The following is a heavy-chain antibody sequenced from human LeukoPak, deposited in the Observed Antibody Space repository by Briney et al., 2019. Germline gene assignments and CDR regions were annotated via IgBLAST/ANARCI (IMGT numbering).Heavy chain of an antibody. CDR2: INPSGGST. D-gene: IGHD3-10*01. Sequence: ASVTVSCTASGYTFTSYYMHWVRQAPGQGLEWMGIINPSGGSTSYAQKFQGRVTMTRDTSTSTVYMELSSLRSEDTAVYYCARGPAMVRGVIPYNWFDPWGQGTLVTVSS. J-gene: IGHJ5*02. CDR1: GYTFTSYY. CDR3: ARGPAMVRGVIPYNWFDP. V-gene: IGHV1-46*01.